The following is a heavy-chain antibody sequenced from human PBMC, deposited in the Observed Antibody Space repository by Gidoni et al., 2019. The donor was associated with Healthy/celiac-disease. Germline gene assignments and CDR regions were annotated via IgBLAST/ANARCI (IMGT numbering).Heavy chain of an antibody. CDR3: ARQELTVTDWFDP. D-gene: IGHD4-17*01. CDR1: GGSISSSSYY. CDR2: IYYSGST. J-gene: IGHJ5*02. Sequence: QLQLQESGPGLVKPSETLSLPCTVSGGSISSSSYYWGWIRQPPGKGLEWIGSIYYSGSTYYNPSLKSRVTISVDTSKNQFSLKLSSVTAADTAVYYCARQELTVTDWFDPWGQGTLVTVSS. V-gene: IGHV4-39*01.